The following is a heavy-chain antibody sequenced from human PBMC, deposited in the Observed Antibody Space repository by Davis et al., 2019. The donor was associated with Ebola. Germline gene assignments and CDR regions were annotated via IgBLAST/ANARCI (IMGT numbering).Heavy chain of an antibody. J-gene: IGHJ6*02. CDR2: ITRDGSET. CDR3: ARDQQEWFGELLHYYYGMDV. CDR1: GFTFSSYA. V-gene: IGHV3-7*01. Sequence: GESLKISCAASGFTFSSYAMSWVRQAPGKGLEWVATITRDGSETYYLDSVKGRFTISRDNAKNSLYLQMNGLRAEDTAVYYCARDQQEWFGELLHYYYGMDVWGQGTTVTVSS. D-gene: IGHD3-10*01.